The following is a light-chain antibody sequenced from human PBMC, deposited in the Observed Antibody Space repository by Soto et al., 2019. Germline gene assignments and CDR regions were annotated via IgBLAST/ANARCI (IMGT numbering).Light chain of an antibody. V-gene: IGKV3-11*01. CDR3: QQRSNWYT. CDR1: QSVSSY. CDR2: DAS. Sequence: EIGLTQSRATLSLSPGERATRSCRASQSVSSYLAWYQQKPGQVPRLLIYDASNRATGIPARFSGSGSGTDFTLTISSLEPEDFAVYYCQQRSNWYTFGQGTKLEIK. J-gene: IGKJ2*01.